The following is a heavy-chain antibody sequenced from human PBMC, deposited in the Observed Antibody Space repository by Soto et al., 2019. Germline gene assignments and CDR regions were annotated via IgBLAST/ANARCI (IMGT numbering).Heavy chain of an antibody. V-gene: IGHV1-2*02. CDR2: INPNSGGT. J-gene: IGHJ6*02. Sequence: ASVKVSFKASGYTFTGYYMHWVRQAPGQGLEWMGWINPNSGGTNYAQKFQGRVTMTRDTSISTAYMELSRLRSDDTAVYYCARVAYYDFWSGPATHYGMDVWGQGTTVTVSS. CDR3: ARVAYYDFWSGPATHYGMDV. D-gene: IGHD3-3*01. CDR1: GYTFTGYY.